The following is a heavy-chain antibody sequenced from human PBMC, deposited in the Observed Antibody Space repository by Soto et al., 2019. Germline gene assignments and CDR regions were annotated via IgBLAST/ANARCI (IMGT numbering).Heavy chain of an antibody. J-gene: IGHJ4*02. V-gene: IGHV4-34*01. D-gene: IGHD3-10*01. CDR1: GGSFSGYY. Sequence: SETLSLTCAVYGGSFSGYYWSWIRQPPGKGLEWIGEINHSGSTNYNPSLKSRVTISVDTSKNQFSLKLSSVTAADTAVYYCARVQSIVYYYGSGIIDYWGQGTLVTVSS. CDR3: ARVQSIVYYYGSGIIDY. CDR2: INHSGST.